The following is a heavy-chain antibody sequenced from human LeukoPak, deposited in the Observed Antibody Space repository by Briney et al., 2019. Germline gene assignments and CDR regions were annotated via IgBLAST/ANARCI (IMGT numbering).Heavy chain of an antibody. V-gene: IGHV1-2*02. CDR1: GYTFTCYY. Sequence: ASVKVSCKASGYTFTCYYMHWVRQAPGQGLEWMGWINPNSGGTNYAQKFQGRVTMTRDTSISTAYMELSRLRSDDTAVYYCARASAYCGGDCYSGFFDYWGQGTLVTVSS. D-gene: IGHD2-21*02. CDR2: INPNSGGT. CDR3: ARASAYCGGDCYSGFFDY. J-gene: IGHJ4*02.